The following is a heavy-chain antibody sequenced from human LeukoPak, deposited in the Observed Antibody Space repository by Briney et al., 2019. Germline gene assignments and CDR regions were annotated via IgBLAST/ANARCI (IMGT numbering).Heavy chain of an antibody. CDR3: AKQFVDI. CDR2: ISGSGDDT. V-gene: IGHV3-23*01. Sequence: GGSLRLSCAASGFTFSSYAVRWVRQAPGKGLEWVSSISGSGDDTSYADSVKGRFTISRDNSRNTLYLQMNSLRAEDTAVYYCAKQFVDIWGQGTLVTVSS. CDR1: GFTFSSYA. D-gene: IGHD5-24*01. J-gene: IGHJ5*02.